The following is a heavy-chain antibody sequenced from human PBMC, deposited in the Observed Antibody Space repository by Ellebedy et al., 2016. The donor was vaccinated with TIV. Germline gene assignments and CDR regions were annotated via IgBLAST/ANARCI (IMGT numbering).Heavy chain of an antibody. D-gene: IGHD4-17*01. J-gene: IGHJ5*02. CDR3: ARHSTVTTIGT. Sequence: MPGGSLRLSCTVSGDSISSSVYYWGWIRQPPGKGLEWIGSLSQSGSTYYNPSLTSRVTISVDTSKNQFSLKLSSVTAADTAIFYCARHSTVTTIGTWGQGALVTVSS. CDR1: GDSISSSVYY. V-gene: IGHV4-39*01. CDR2: LSQSGST.